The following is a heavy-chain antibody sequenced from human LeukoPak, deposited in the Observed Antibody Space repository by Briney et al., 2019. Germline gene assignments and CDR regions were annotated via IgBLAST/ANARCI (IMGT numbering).Heavy chain of an antibody. CDR3: ARSYLGATTVYYFDY. J-gene: IGHJ4*02. V-gene: IGHV3-74*01. CDR1: GFTFSSYW. CDR2: INTDGSST. D-gene: IGHD1-26*01. Sequence: GGCLRLSCAASGFTFSSYWMHWVRQAPGKGLGWVSRINTDGSSTSYADSVKGRFTISRDNAKNTLYLQMNSLRAEDTAVYYCARSYLGATTVYYFDYWGQGTLVTVSS.